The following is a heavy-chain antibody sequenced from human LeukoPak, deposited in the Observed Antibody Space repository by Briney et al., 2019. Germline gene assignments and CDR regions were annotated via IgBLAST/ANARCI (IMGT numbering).Heavy chain of an antibody. CDR1: GGSFSGYY. J-gene: IGHJ4*02. CDR3: ARTLKWFGDYKGYFDY. V-gene: IGHV4-34*01. CDR2: INHSGST. D-gene: IGHD3-10*01. Sequence: PSETLSLTCAVYGGSFSGYYWSWLRQPPGKGLEWIGEINHSGSTNYNPSLKSRVTISVDTSKNQFSLKLSSVTAADTAVYYCARTLKWFGDYKGYFDYWGQGTLVTVSS.